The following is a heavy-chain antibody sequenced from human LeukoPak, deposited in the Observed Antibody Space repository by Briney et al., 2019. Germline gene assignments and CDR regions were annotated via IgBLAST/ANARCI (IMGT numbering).Heavy chain of an antibody. V-gene: IGHV3-23*01. Sequence: GGSLRLSCAASGFTFSSYVMSCVRQAPGKGLEWVSAISGGGDSTYYADSVKGRFTISRDNSKNTMYLQMNSLGAEDTAIYYCAKDRTTGTSPPGLWGQGTLVTVSS. CDR1: GFTFSSYV. CDR3: AKDRTTGTSPPGL. D-gene: IGHD1-1*01. J-gene: IGHJ4*02. CDR2: ISGGGDST.